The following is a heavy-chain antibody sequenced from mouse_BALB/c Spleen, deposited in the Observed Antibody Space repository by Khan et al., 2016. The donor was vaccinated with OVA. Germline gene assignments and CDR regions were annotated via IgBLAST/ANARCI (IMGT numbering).Heavy chain of an antibody. J-gene: IGHJ2*01. CDR1: GYTFTNYF. CDR2: IIPYNGGT. Sequence: VQLKQSGPELVKPGASVKLSCKASGYTFTNYFLHWVKQKPGQGLEWIGYIIPYNGGTKYNEKFKGKATLASDRSSITAYMELSSLTSEDSAVYYCARGNWQSYYFDYWGQGTTLTLSS. CDR3: ARGNWQSYYFDY. V-gene: IGHV1S136*01. D-gene: IGHD4-1*01.